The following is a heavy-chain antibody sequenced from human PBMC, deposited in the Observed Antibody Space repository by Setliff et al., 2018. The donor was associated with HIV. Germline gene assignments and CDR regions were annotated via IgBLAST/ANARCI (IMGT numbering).Heavy chain of an antibody. CDR1: GFLFHTYW. V-gene: IGHV3-21*01. CDR3: ARDVSWRVRTYIDY. CDR2: ISSSSSYI. J-gene: IGHJ4*02. Sequence: GSLRLSCAASGFLFHTYWMSWVRQAPGKGLEWVSSISSSSSYIYYADSVKGRFTISRDNAKNSLYLQMNSLRAEDTAVYYCARDVSWRVRTYIDYWGQGALVTVSS. D-gene: IGHD3-3*01.